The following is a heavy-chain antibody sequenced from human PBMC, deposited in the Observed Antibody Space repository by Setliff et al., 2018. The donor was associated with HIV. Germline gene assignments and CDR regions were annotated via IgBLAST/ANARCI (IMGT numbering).Heavy chain of an antibody. CDR1: GFTFGGYA. D-gene: IGHD3-22*01. J-gene: IGHJ4*02. V-gene: IGHV3-49*04. CDR2: IRSKTYGGTT. CDR3: TRATDYYDGSGYYYFDY. Sequence: GESLKISCTASGFTFGGYAMSWVRQAPGKGLEWVAFIRSKTYGGTTEYAASVKGRFTISRDDSKSIAYLQMNSLKTEDTAVYYCTRATDYYDGSGYYYFDYWGQGTLVTVSS.